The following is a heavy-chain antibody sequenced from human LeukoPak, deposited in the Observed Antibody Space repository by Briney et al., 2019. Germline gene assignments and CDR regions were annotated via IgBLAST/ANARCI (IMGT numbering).Heavy chain of an antibody. J-gene: IGHJ4*02. V-gene: IGHV1-2*02. Sequence: GASVKVSCKASGYTFTDYYIHWVRQAPGQGLEWMGWINPNSGGTNYAQKFQDRVTMTRDAYISTAYMELSSLRSDDTALYYCARRGSGNYYNVYYFDYWSQGTLVTVSS. D-gene: IGHD3-10*01. CDR3: ARRGSGNYYNVYYFDY. CDR2: INPNSGGT. CDR1: GYTFTDYY.